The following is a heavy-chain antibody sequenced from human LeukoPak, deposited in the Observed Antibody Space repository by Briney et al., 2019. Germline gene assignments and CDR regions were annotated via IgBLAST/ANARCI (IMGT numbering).Heavy chain of an antibody. CDR2: MYHSGST. V-gene: IGHV4-30-2*01. CDR1: GGSISSGGYS. J-gene: IGHJ4*02. Sequence: SQTLSLTCAVSGGSISSGGYSWSWIRQPPGKGLEWIGYMYHSGSTYYNPSLKSRVTISVDRSKNQFSLKLSSVTAADLAVYYWAGGVLLWFGELESFDYWGQGTLVTVSP. CDR3: AGGVLLWFGELESFDY. D-gene: IGHD3-10*01.